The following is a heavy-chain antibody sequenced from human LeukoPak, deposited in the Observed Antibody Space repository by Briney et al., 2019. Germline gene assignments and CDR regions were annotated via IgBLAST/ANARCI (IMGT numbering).Heavy chain of an antibody. Sequence: SETLSLTCTVSGGSISSSSYYWGWIRQPPGKGLEWIGSIYYSGSTYYNPSLKSRVTISVDTSKNQFSLKLNSVTAADTAVYYCARSYDSSGLDAFDIWGQGTMVTVSS. V-gene: IGHV4-39*01. CDR2: IYYSGST. D-gene: IGHD3-22*01. J-gene: IGHJ3*02. CDR1: GGSISSSSYY. CDR3: ARSYDSSGLDAFDI.